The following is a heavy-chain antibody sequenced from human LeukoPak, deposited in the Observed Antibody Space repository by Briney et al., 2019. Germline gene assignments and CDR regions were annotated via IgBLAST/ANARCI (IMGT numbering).Heavy chain of an antibody. Sequence: PSDTLSLTCTVSGGSISSSSYYWGWIRQPPGKGLEWIGSIYYSGSTYYNPSLKSRVTISVDTSKNQFSLKLSSVTAADTAVYYCARRDGYNLLQTWYFDLWGRGTLVTASS. V-gene: IGHV4-39*01. CDR1: GGSISSSSYY. CDR3: ARRDGYNLLQTWYFDL. J-gene: IGHJ2*01. CDR2: IYYSGST. D-gene: IGHD5-24*01.